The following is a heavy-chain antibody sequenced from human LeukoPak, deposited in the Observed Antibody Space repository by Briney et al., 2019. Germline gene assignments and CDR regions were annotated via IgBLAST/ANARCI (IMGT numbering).Heavy chain of an antibody. J-gene: IGHJ4*02. Sequence: GGSLRLSCAASGFTHSSYWVRCARQAPGKGLEWVASITPDGSGKKYVDSVKGRFSISRDNAQNSLYLQMNSLRAEDTAVYYCARCGLRSCGQWGLGTLVTVSS. D-gene: IGHD2-21*01. CDR3: ARCGLRSCGQ. CDR2: ITPDGSGK. CDR1: GFTHSSYW. V-gene: IGHV3-7*04.